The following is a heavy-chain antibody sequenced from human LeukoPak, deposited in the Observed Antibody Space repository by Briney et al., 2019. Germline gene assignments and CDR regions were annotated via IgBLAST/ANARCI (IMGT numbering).Heavy chain of an antibody. CDR2: INHSGST. CDR1: GGSFSGYH. D-gene: IGHD4-17*01. V-gene: IGHV4-34*01. CDR3: ASGTFDDYGDYDRGDYFDH. J-gene: IGHJ4*02. Sequence: SETLSLTCAVYGGSFSGYHWSWIRQPPGKGLEWIGEINHSGSTNYNPSLKSRVTISVDTSKNQFSLKVNSVSVADTAVYYCASGTFDDYGDYDRGDYFDHWGQGTLVTVSS.